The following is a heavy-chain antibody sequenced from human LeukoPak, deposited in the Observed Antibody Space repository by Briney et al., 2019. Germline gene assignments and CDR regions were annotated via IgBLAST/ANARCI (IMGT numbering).Heavy chain of an antibody. CDR2: INPNSGGT. CDR1: GYTFTGYY. V-gene: IGHV1-2*02. D-gene: IGHD3-10*01. CDR3: ARDTRPNYYGPQPYTPFDY. J-gene: IGHJ4*02. Sequence: APVKVSCKASGYTFTGYYMHWVRQAPGQGLEWMGWINPNSGGTNYAQKFQGRVTMTRDTSISTAYMELSRLRSDDTAVYYCARDTRPNYYGPQPYTPFDYWGQGTLVTVSS.